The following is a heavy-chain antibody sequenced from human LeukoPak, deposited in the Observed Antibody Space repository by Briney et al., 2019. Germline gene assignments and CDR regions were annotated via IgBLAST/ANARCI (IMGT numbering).Heavy chain of an antibody. D-gene: IGHD3-3*01. CDR2: ISGSGGST. V-gene: IGHV3-23*01. CDR3: AKDLWKADY. CDR1: RFTLSSYA. J-gene: IGHJ4*02. Sequence: GGSLRLSCAASRFTLSSYAMSWVRQAPGKGLEWVSAISGSGGSTYYADSVKGRFTISRDNSKNTLYLQMNSLRADDTAVYYCAKDLWKADYWGQGTLVTVSS.